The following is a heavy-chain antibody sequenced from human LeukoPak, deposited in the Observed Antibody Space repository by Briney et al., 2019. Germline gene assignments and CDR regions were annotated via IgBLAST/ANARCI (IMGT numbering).Heavy chain of an antibody. CDR2: IFPTDSDA. D-gene: IGHD1-26*01. CDR1: GYNFINYW. V-gene: IGHV5-51*01. Sequence: GESLKISCKGSGYNFINYWIGWVRQVPGEGLEWMGIIFPTDSDAKYSPSIQGQVTISADKSISTAYLQWSSLKASDTAMYYCARGGSYYYYYYYMDVWGKGTTVTVSS. J-gene: IGHJ6*03. CDR3: ARGGSYYYYYYYMDV.